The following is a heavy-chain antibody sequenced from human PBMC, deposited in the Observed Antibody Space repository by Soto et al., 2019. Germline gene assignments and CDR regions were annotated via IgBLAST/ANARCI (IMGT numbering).Heavy chain of an antibody. Sequence: SVKVCCKASGVTFSSYAIRLVRQAPGQGLEWMGGIIPIFGTANYAQKFQGRVTITADKSTSTAYMELSSLRSEDTAVYYCARVDYDILTGYYRGGWDDWGQGTLVTVSS. CDR1: GVTFSSYA. J-gene: IGHJ4*02. D-gene: IGHD3-9*01. CDR2: IIPIFGTA. V-gene: IGHV1-69*06. CDR3: ARVDYDILTGYYRGGWDD.